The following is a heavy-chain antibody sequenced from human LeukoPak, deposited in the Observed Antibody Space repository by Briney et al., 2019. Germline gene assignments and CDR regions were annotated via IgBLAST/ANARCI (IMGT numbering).Heavy chain of an antibody. V-gene: IGHV4-34*01. Sequence: SETLSLTCAVYGGSFSGYYWSWIRQPPGKGLEWIGEINHSGSTNYNPSLKSRVTISVDTSKNQFSLKLSSVTAADTAVYYCARDPYWFDPWGQGTLVTVSS. CDR2: INHSGST. CDR3: ARDPYWFDP. CDR1: GGSFSGYY. J-gene: IGHJ5*02.